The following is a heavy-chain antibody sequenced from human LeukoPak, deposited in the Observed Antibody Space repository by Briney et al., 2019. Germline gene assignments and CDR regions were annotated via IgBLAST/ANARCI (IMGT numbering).Heavy chain of an antibody. CDR3: ARRVIVVGLDY. CDR1: EFTFSSYA. J-gene: IGHJ4*02. D-gene: IGHD3-22*01. V-gene: IGHV3-48*03. Sequence: GGSLRLSCAASEFTFSSYAMTWVRQAPGKGLEWVSGISPSGVTIYYADSVKGRFTISRDNAKNSLSLQMNSLRAEDTAVYYCARRVIVVGLDYWGQGTLVTVSS. CDR2: ISPSGVTI.